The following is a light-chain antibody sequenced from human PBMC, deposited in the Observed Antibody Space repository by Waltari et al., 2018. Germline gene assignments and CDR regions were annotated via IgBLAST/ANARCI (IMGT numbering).Light chain of an antibody. CDR1: ALPKPL. V-gene: IGLV3-25*03. CDR2: KDT. J-gene: IGLJ2*01. CDR3: QSADSSTYVI. Sequence: SYELTQPPSVSVSPGQTARITCPGDALPKPLAYWYQQKAGQAPVLVIYKDTERPSEIPERFSGSSSGTTVTLIISGVQAEDEADYYCQSADSSTYVIFGGGTKLTVL.